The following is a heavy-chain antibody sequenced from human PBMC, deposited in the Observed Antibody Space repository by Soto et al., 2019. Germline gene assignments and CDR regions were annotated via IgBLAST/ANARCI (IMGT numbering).Heavy chain of an antibody. J-gene: IGHJ5*02. Sequence: EVQLLESGGALVQPGGSLRLSCVASGLTYNKTAMNWVRQAPGKGLEWVSGVSSTGGRTYYADSVKGRFTISRDNSKDTLYLQMNTLRADDTAVYYCATLFAVDTVAPGRVPWGQGTLVTVSS. CDR3: ATLFAVDTVAPGRVP. D-gene: IGHD5-12*01. CDR2: VSSTGGRT. CDR1: GLTYNKTA. V-gene: IGHV3-23*01.